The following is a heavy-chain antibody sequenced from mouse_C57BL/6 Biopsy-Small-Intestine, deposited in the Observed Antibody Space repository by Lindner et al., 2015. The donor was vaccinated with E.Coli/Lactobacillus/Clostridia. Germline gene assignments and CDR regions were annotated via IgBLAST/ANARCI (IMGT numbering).Heavy chain of an antibody. CDR2: IHPRSGNT. CDR3: ARSGYYSNHYFDY. D-gene: IGHD2-5*01. J-gene: IGHJ2*01. Sequence: VQLQESGAELARPGASVKLSCKASGYTFTSYGISWVKQRTGQGLEWIGEIHPRSGNTYYNEKFKGKATLTADKSSSTAYMELRSLTSEDSAVYFCARSGYYSNHYFDYWGQGTTLTVSS. CDR1: GYTFTSYG. V-gene: IGHV1-81*01.